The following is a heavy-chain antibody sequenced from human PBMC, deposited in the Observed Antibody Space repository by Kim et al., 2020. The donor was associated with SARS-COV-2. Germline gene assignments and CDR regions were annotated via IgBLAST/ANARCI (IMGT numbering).Heavy chain of an antibody. Sequence: NVNTNYAQTLQGRVTMPNDTSTSTAYMELRSLRSDDTAVYYCARDPLADYWGQGTLVTVSS. V-gene: IGHV1-18*01. CDR2: NVNT. J-gene: IGHJ4*02. CDR3: ARDPLADY.